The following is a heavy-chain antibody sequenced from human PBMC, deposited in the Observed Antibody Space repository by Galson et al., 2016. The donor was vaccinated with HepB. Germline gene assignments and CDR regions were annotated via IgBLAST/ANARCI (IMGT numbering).Heavy chain of an antibody. CDR1: GFVFNTYD. Sequence: SLRLSCAASGFVFNTYDMRWVRQAPGKGLELVSRISGSGRRTSYADSVKGRFTISRDNSKNTLFLQMNSLRAEDTAVYYCARANCGGDCSQGETAAADYWGQGTLVTVSS. CDR3: ARANCGGDCSQGETAAADY. CDR2: ISGSGRRT. J-gene: IGHJ4*02. D-gene: IGHD2-21*02. V-gene: IGHV3-23*01.